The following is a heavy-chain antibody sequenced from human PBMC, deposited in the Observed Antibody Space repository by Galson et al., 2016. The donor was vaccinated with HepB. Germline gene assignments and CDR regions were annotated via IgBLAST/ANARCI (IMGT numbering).Heavy chain of an antibody. J-gene: IGHJ6*02. Sequence: SETLSLTCTVSGGSISSTGHYWGWIRQPPGKALEGIGNFYYSGSTSYNPSLKRRVTISVDMSKDQFSLKLTSVTAADTAVYYCATRIVTANKNYGLDIWGQGTTVIVSS. V-gene: IGHV4-39*01. CDR1: GGSISSTGHY. D-gene: IGHD2-21*02. CDR3: ATRIVTANKNYGLDI. CDR2: FYYSGST.